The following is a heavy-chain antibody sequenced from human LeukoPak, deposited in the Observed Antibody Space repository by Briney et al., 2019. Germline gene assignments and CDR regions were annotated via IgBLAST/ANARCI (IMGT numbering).Heavy chain of an antibody. J-gene: IGHJ4*02. CDR2: IYTSGST. CDR3: ARGRISGSYYGGDFDY. V-gene: IGHV4-4*07. CDR1: GGFISRYY. Sequence: SETLSLTCTVSGGFISRYYWRWLREPAGKGLEWFGRIYTSGSTNYNPSLKSRVTMSVDTSKNQFSLKMSSVNAADTAVYYCARGRISGSYYGGDFDYWGQGTLVTVSS. D-gene: IGHD1-26*01.